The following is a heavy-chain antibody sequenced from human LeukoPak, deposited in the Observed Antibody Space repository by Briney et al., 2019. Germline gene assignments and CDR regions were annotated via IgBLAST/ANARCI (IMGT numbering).Heavy chain of an antibody. CDR2: IYYSGST. CDR1: GGSISSYY. J-gene: IGHJ2*01. D-gene: IGHD2-15*01. V-gene: IGHV4-59*01. CDR3: ARGQRTCSGGSCYSYWYFDL. Sequence: KSSETLSLPCTVSGGSISSYYWSWIRQPPGKGLEWIGYIYYSGSTNYNPSLKSRVTISVDTSKNQFSLKLSSVTAADTAVYYCARGQRTCSGGSCYSYWYFDLWGRGTLVTVSS.